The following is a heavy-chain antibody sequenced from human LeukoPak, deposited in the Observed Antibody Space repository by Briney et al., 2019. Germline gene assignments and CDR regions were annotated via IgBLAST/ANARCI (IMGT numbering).Heavy chain of an antibody. CDR2: IYASGST. Sequence: PPETLSLTCTVSGGSISSYYWSWIRQPAGKGPEWIGRIYASGSTNYNPSLKSRVTMSVDTSKNQFSLRLSSVTAADTAVYYCARDLHGSGTWDWFDPWGQGTLVTVSS. D-gene: IGHD3-10*01. CDR1: GGSISSYY. V-gene: IGHV4-4*07. CDR3: ARDLHGSGTWDWFDP. J-gene: IGHJ5*02.